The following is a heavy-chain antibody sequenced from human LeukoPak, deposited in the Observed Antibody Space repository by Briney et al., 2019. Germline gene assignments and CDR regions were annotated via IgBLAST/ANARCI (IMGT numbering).Heavy chain of an antibody. Sequence: SETLSLTCTVSGGSISGYYWSWIRQSPGKGLVWIGYMYYSGSTNYNPSLRSRVTMSVDMSKNQFSLKLSSVTAADTALYYCARHFTYYYDSSGYPRDAFDIWGQGTMVTVSS. CDR1: GGSISGYY. D-gene: IGHD3-22*01. CDR2: MYYSGST. V-gene: IGHV4-59*08. CDR3: ARHFTYYYDSSGYPRDAFDI. J-gene: IGHJ3*02.